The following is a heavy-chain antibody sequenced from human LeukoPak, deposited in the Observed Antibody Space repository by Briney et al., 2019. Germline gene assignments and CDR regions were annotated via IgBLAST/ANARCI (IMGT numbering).Heavy chain of an antibody. CDR2: IKQDGSEK. J-gene: IGHJ6*03. CDR3: ARGTSYYDFWSGYYPNYYYYYMDV. Sequence: GGSLRLSCAASGFTFSSYWMSWVRQAPGKGLEWVDNIKQDGSEKYYVDSVKGRFTISRDNAKNSLYLQMNSLRAEDTAVYYCARGTSYYDFWSGYYPNYYYYYMDVWGKGTMVTVSS. D-gene: IGHD3-3*01. CDR1: GFTFSSYW. V-gene: IGHV3-7*01.